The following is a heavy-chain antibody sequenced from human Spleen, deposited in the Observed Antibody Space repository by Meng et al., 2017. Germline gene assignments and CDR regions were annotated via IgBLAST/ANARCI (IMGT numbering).Heavy chain of an antibody. CDR3: ARDASMFYFGSGGYLGSFDL. J-gene: IGHJ3*01. V-gene: IGHV3-66*02. CDR2: LYSGGRT. Sequence: GESLKISCAASGFTVSSNYMSWVRQAPGKGLEWVSVLYSGGRTYYRDSVKGRFTISRDISRDTLHLQMNSLTVDDTALYYCARDASMFYFGSGGYLGSFDLWGQGTMVTVSS. CDR1: GFTVSSNY. D-gene: IGHD3-10*01.